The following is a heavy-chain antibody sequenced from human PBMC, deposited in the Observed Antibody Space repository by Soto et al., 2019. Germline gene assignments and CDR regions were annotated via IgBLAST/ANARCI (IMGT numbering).Heavy chain of an antibody. D-gene: IGHD3-3*02. CDR2: FLASGGNT. J-gene: IGHJ4*02. CDR1: GYSFFSYY. CDR3: ARGGATICGVIDS. V-gene: IGHV1-46*01. Sequence: ASVKISCKASGYSFFSYYIHWVRQAPGQGLEWMGRFLASGGNTFYAQRFRGRVSMTRDTSSTNTVSLELTSLTSDDTTVYYCARGGATICGVIDSWGQGTRVTVSS.